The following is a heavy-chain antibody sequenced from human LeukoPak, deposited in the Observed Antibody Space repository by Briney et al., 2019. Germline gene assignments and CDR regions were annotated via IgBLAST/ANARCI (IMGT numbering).Heavy chain of an antibody. V-gene: IGHV3-23*01. CDR2: ISGSGGST. J-gene: IGHJ4*02. CDR3: AKPGSCSSTSCLFDY. Sequence: GGSLRLPCAASGFTFSSYAMSWVRQAPGKGLEWVSAISGSGGSTYYADSVKGRFTISRDNSKNTLYLQMNSLRAEDTAVYYCAKPGSCSSTSCLFDYWGQGTLVTVSS. CDR1: GFTFSSYA. D-gene: IGHD2-2*01.